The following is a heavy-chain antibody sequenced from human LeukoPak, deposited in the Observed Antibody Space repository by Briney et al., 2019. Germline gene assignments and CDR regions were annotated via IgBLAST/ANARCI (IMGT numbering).Heavy chain of an antibody. CDR1: GFTFSSYG. D-gene: IGHD3-10*01. CDR3: AKDPRLFGELLSYYFDY. V-gene: IGHV3-30*18. CDR2: ISYDGSNK. J-gene: IGHJ4*02. Sequence: GGSLRLSCAASGFTFSSYGMHWVRQAPGKGLEWVAVISYDGSNKYYADSVKGRFTISRDNSKNTLYLQMNSLRAEDTAVYYCAKDPRLFGELLSYYFDYWGQGTLVTVSS.